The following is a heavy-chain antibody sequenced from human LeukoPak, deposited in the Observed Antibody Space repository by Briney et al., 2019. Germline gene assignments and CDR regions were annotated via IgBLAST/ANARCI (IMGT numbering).Heavy chain of an antibody. CDR1: GGSISSYY. V-gene: IGHV4-4*07. CDR2: IYTSGST. CDR3: ARVGSMIVGVNWFDP. D-gene: IGHD3-22*01. J-gene: IGHJ5*02. Sequence: SETLSLTCTVSGGSISSYYWSWIRQPAGKGLEWIGRIYTSGSTNYNPSLKSRVTMSVDTSKNQFSLKLSSVTAADTAVYYCARVGSMIVGVNWFDPWGQGTLVTVSS.